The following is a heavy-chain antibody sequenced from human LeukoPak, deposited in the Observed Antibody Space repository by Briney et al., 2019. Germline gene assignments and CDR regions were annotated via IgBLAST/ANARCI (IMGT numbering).Heavy chain of an antibody. CDR2: IYYSGST. D-gene: IGHD6-6*01. CDR1: GGSISSSSYY. CDR3: ARHSIAARLMGRYGTWFDP. Sequence: SSETLSLTCTVSGGSISSSSYYRGWIRQPPGKGLEWIGSIYYSGSTYYNPSLKSRVTISVNTSKNQFSLKLSSVTAADTAVYYCARHSIAARLMGRYGTWFDPWGQGTLVTVSS. V-gene: IGHV4-39*01. J-gene: IGHJ5*02.